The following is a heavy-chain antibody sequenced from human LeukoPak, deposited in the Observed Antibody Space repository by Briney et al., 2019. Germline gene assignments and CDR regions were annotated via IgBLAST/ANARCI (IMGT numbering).Heavy chain of an antibody. V-gene: IGHV3-48*01. D-gene: IGHD6-19*01. CDR2: ISSSGNTI. J-gene: IGHJ4*02. CDR3: AKDISVSVAVAGD. CDR1: GFIFSAYP. Sequence: GGSLRLSCAASGFIFSAYPMNWVRQAPGKGLEWVSYISSSGNTIYYADSVKGRFAISRDNAKNTLYLQMNSLRAEDTAVYYCAKDISVSVAVAGDWGQGTLVTVSS.